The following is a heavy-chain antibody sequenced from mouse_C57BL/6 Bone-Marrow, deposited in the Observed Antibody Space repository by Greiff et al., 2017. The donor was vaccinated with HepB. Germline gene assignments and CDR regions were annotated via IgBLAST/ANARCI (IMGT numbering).Heavy chain of an antibody. CDR2: IYPGDGDT. J-gene: IGHJ1*03. CDR1: GYAFSSSW. Sequence: QVQLQQSGPELVNPGASVKISCKASGYAFSSSWMNWVKQRPGKGLEWIGRIYPGDGDTNYNGKFKGKATLTADKSSSTAYMQLSSLTSEDSAVYFCARWGYTTWYFDGWGTGTTVTVSS. V-gene: IGHV1-82*01. CDR3: ARWGYTTWYFDG. D-gene: IGHD1-1*01.